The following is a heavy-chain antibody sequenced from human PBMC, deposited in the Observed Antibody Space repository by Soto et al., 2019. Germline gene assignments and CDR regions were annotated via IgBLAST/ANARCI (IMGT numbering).Heavy chain of an antibody. CDR3: ARDSYDFWSGYYAYYYYYGMDV. D-gene: IGHD3-3*01. J-gene: IGHJ6*02. V-gene: IGHV1-18*01. CDR1: GYSFTNYG. Sequence: ASVKVSCKGSGYSFTNYGITWVRQATGQGLEWMGWISAYNGNTNYAQKLQGRVTMTTDTSTSTAYMELRSLRSDDTAVYYCARDSYDFWSGYYAYYYYYGMDVWGQGTTVTVSS. CDR2: ISAYNGNT.